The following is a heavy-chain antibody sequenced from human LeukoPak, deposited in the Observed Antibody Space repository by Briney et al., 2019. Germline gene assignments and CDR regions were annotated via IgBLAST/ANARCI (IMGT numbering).Heavy chain of an antibody. CDR3: ARLPSGVWGRYYFDY. J-gene: IGHJ4*02. CDR2: IYSGGST. D-gene: IGHD3-16*01. CDR1: GFTVSSNY. Sequence: GGSLRLSCAASGFTVSSNYMSWVRQAPGKGLEWVSVIYSGGSTYYADSVKGRFTISRDNSKNTLYLQMNSLRAEDTAVYYCARLPSGVWGRYYFDYWGQGTLVTVSS. V-gene: IGHV3-53*01.